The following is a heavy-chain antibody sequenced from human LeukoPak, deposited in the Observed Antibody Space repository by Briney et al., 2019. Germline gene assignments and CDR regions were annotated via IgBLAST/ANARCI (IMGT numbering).Heavy chain of an antibody. CDR1: GGSISSYY. V-gene: IGHV4-59*01. D-gene: IGHD3-22*01. CDR3: ARDVPMGYYDSSGHRGYYYGMDV. CDR2: IYYSGST. Sequence: SETLSLTCTVSGGSISSYYWSWIRQTPGKGLEWIGYIYYSGSTNYNPSLKSRVTISVDTSKNQFSLKLSSVTAADTAVYYCARDVPMGYYDSSGHRGYYYGMDVWGQGTTVTVSS. J-gene: IGHJ6*02.